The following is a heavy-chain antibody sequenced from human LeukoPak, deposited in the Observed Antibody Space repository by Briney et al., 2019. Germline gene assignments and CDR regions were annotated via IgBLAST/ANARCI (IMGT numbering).Heavy chain of an antibody. D-gene: IGHD3-22*01. CDR2: ISTNGGST. J-gene: IGHJ4*02. CDR3: AKPPRSNYYDSSGSKSR. Sequence: GGSLRLSCSASGFTFSTSALHWVRQAPGKGLEHVSSISTNGGSTYYADSVKGRFTISRDNSRNTLFLQMSSLRAEDTAVYYCAKPPRSNYYDSSGSKSRWGQGTLVTVSS. V-gene: IGHV3-64D*08. CDR1: GFTFSTSA.